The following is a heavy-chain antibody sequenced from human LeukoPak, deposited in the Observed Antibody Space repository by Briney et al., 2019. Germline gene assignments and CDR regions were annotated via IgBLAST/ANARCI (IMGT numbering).Heavy chain of an antibody. CDR2: INPSGGST. Sequence: ASVKVSCKASGYTFTSYYMHWVRQAPGQGLEWMGIINPSGGSTSYAQNFQGRVTMTEDTSTDTAYMELSSLRSEDTAVYYYTTGRPSRYADWLATHNWFDPWGQGTLVTVSS. CDR1: GYTFTSYY. CDR3: TTGRPSRYADWLATHNWFDP. D-gene: IGHD3-9*01. V-gene: IGHV1-46*01. J-gene: IGHJ5*02.